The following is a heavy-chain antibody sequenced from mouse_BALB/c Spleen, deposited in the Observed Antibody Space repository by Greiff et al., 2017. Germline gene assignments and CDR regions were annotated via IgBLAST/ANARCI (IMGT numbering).Heavy chain of an antibody. CDR3: ARGYYGSSYAMDY. V-gene: IGHV3-2*02. CDR2: ISYSGST. Sequence: EVQLQQSGPGLVKPSQSLSLTCTVTGYSITSDYAWNWIRQFPGNKLEWMGYISYSGSTSYNPSLKSRISITRDTSKNQFFLQLNSVTTEDTATYYCARGYYGSSYAMDYWGQGTSVTVSS. CDR1: GYSITSDYA. J-gene: IGHJ4*01. D-gene: IGHD1-1*01.